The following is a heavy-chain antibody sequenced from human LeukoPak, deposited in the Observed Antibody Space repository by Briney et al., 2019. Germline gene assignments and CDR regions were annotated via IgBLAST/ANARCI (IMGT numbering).Heavy chain of an antibody. Sequence: ASVKVSCKASGYTFTSYGISWVRQAPGQGLGWMGWISAYNGNTNYAQKLQGRVTMTTDTSTSTAYMELRSLRSDGTAVYYCARVLSIVVVTAADFDYWGQGTLVTVSS. CDR2: ISAYNGNT. D-gene: IGHD2-21*02. V-gene: IGHV1-18*01. CDR1: GYTFTSYG. CDR3: ARVLSIVVVTAADFDY. J-gene: IGHJ4*02.